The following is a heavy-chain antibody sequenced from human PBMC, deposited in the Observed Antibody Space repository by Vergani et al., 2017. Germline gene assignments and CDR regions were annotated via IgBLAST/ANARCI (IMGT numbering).Heavy chain of an antibody. D-gene: IGHD3-10*01. J-gene: IGHJ1*01. CDR3: TTAWGLYYLHGEYFQY. Sequence: EVQLLESGGGLVQPGGSRRLPCAGAGFTFDTYTMAYVRQAPGKGLEWVATISSGGGDIFYADSVKGRCTISRDNSKNTLFLQMNSLKDEYTAVYYCTTAWGLYYLHGEYFQYWGRGTLVSVSS. V-gene: IGHV3-23*01. CDR1: GFTFDTYT. CDR2: ISSGGGDI.